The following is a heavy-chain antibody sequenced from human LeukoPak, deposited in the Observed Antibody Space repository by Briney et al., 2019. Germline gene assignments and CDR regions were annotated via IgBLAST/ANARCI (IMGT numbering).Heavy chain of an antibody. V-gene: IGHV4-59*01. CDR1: GASISSYY. Sequence: SETLSLTCTVSGASISSYYWSWLRQPPGKGLEWIGYIYYSGSTNYNPSLKSRVTISVDTSKNQFSLKVSSVTAADTAVYYCAREKDSSSWYNWFDPWGQGTLVTVSS. CDR2: IYYSGST. D-gene: IGHD6-13*01. CDR3: AREKDSSSWYNWFDP. J-gene: IGHJ5*02.